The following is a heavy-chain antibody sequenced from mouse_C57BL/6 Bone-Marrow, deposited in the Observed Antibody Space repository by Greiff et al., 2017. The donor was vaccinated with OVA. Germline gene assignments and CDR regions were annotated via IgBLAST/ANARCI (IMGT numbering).Heavy chain of an antibody. CDR3: ARHNWDFYYFDY. CDR2: ISNGGGST. Sequence: EVKLMESGGGLVQPGGSLKLSCAASGFTFSDYYMYWVRQTPEKRLEWVAYISNGGGSTYYPDTVKGRFTISRDNAKNTLYLQMSRLKSEDTAMYYCARHNWDFYYFDYWGQGTTLTVSS. V-gene: IGHV5-12*01. D-gene: IGHD4-1*01. J-gene: IGHJ2*01. CDR1: GFTFSDYY.